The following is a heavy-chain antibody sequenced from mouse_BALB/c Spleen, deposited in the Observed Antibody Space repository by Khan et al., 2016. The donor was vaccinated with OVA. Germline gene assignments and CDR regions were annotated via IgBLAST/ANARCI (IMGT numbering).Heavy chain of an antibody. V-gene: IGHV1-7*01. CDR2: INPSTGYS. CDR1: GYTFTSYW. CDR3: ANHSSSSAWFAY. Sequence: QVQLQQSGAELVKPGASVKMSCKASGYTFTSYWMHWVKQRPGQGLEWIGYINPSTGYSEYNQKFKDKATLTADKSSSTAYMQLSSLTSDDSAFYYCANHSSSSAWFAYWGQGTLVTVSA. J-gene: IGHJ3*01. D-gene: IGHD1-1*01.